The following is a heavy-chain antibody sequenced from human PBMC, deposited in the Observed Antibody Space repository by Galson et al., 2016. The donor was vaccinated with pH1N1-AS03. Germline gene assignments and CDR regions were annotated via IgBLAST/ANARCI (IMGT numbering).Heavy chain of an antibody. J-gene: IGHJ4*02. CDR1: GYTFTSHV. V-gene: IGHV1-3*04. CDR3: ARNSSGGGGLDH. CDR2: INTDTGYT. Sequence: SVKVSCKASGYTFTSHVGDGVRQAPGQSLEWMGWINTDTGYTKDSQKFQGRVTITKDTSATTAYMELNSLTSEDTAVYYGARNSSGGGGLDHWGQGTLVTVSS. D-gene: IGHD3-22*01.